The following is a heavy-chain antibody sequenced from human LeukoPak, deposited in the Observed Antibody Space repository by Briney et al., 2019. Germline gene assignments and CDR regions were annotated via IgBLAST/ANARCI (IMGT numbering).Heavy chain of an antibody. J-gene: IGHJ5*02. CDR1: GGSISTYY. Sequence: SETLSLTCTVSGGSISTYYWSWIRQPAGKGLEWIGRIYSSGSTIYNPSLKSRVSMSVDTSKNQFSLKLSSVTAADTAVYYCAGVQVDNGDLGWFDPWGQGTLVTVSS. V-gene: IGHV4-4*07. CDR3: AGVQVDNGDLGWFDP. D-gene: IGHD4-17*01. CDR2: IYSSGST.